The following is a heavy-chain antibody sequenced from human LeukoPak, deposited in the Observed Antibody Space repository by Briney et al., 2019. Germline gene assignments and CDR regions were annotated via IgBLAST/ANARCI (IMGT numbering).Heavy chain of an antibody. Sequence: ASVKVSCKASGYTFTSYGICWVPQAPGQGLEWMGWISAYNGNINYAQKFQGRITMTTDTSTSTAYMELRSLRSDDTAVYFCARALVVVTAIPDSWGQGTLVTVSS. CDR3: ARALVVVTAIPDS. CDR1: GYTFTSYG. J-gene: IGHJ4*02. V-gene: IGHV1-18*01. D-gene: IGHD2-21*02. CDR2: ISAYNGNI.